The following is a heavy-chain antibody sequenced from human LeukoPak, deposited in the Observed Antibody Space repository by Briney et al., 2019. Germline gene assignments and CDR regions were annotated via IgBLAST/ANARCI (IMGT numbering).Heavy chain of an antibody. CDR3: ARYLTYPAFFDY. J-gene: IGHJ4*02. V-gene: IGHV3-72*01. CDR1: GFTFSSYS. D-gene: IGHD4/OR15-4a*01. CDR2: SRNKANSFST. Sequence: GGSLRLSCAASGFTFSSYSMNWVRQAPGKGLEWVGRSRNKANSFSTEYAASVKGRFTISRDDSKNSLYLQMHSLKTADTAVYYCARYLTYPAFFDYWGQGILVTVSS.